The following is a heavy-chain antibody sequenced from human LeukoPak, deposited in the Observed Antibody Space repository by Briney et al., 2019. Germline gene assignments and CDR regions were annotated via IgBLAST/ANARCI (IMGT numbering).Heavy chain of an antibody. CDR1: GYTFTGYY. CDR2: INPNSGGT. V-gene: IGHV1-2*02. Sequence: ASVKVSCKASGYTFTGYYMHWVRQAPGQGLEWMGWINPNSGGTNYAQKFQGRVTMTRDTSFSTAYMELSRLRSDDTAVYYCARANYCSGGSCYSKIDYWGQGTLVTVSS. D-gene: IGHD2-15*01. CDR3: ARANYCSGGSCYSKIDY. J-gene: IGHJ4*02.